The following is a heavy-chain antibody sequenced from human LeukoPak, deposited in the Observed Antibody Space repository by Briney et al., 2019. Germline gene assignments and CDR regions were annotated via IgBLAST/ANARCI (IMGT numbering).Heavy chain of an antibody. CDR2: IIPIFGTA. V-gene: IGHV1-69*05. D-gene: IGHD2-8*01. CDR1: GGTFSSYA. Sequence: EASVKVSCKASGGTFSSYAISWVRQAPGQGLEWMGGIIPIFGTANYAQKFQGRVTITTDESTSTAYMELSSLRSEDTAVYYCARGPPSPVSFDYWGQGTLVTVSS. CDR3: ARGPPSPVSFDY. J-gene: IGHJ4*02.